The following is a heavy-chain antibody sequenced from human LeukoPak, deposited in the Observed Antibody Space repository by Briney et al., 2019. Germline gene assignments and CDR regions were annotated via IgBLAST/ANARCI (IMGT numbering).Heavy chain of an antibody. CDR1: GGSISSYY. Sequence: SETLSLTCTVSGGSISSYYWSWIRQPPGKGLEWIGNIYYSGSTNYNPSLKSRVTISVDTSKNQFSLKLSSVTAADTAVYYCATTYYYERDAFDIWGQGTMVTVSS. V-gene: IGHV4-59*08. J-gene: IGHJ3*02. D-gene: IGHD3-22*01. CDR2: IYYSGST. CDR3: ATTYYYERDAFDI.